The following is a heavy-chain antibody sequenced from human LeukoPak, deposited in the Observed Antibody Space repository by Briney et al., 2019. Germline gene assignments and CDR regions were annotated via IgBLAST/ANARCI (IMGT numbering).Heavy chain of an antibody. D-gene: IGHD3-22*01. CDR2: IYYSGST. CDR1: GGSFNSYY. CDR3: ARAPDDSSGYYPLDY. J-gene: IGHJ4*02. Sequence: SETLSLTCTVSGGSFNSYYWTWIRQPPGKGLEWIGYIYYSGSTNYNPSLKSRVTISVDTSKNQFSLKLNSVTAADTAVYYCARAPDDSSGYYPLDYWGQGTLVTVSS. V-gene: IGHV4-59*01.